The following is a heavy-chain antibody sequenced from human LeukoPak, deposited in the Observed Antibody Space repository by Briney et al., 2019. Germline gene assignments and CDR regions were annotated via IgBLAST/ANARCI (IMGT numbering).Heavy chain of an antibody. V-gene: IGHV3-21*06. CDR3: ARGRSITILRGVAISDGFDI. J-gene: IGHJ3*02. CDR1: GFTFSRYG. Sequence: GRSLRLSCAASGFTFSRYGISWVRQAPGKWLEWVSSVATSSDYIYYAGSLKGRFSISRDHAKNSLYLNMNSLRPDDTAVYYCARGRSITILRGVAISDGFDIWGQGTKVTVS. CDR2: VATSSDYI. D-gene: IGHD3-10*01.